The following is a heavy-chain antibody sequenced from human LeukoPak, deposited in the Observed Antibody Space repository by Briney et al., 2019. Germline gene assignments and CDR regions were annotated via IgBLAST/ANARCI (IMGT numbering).Heavy chain of an antibody. J-gene: IGHJ4*02. D-gene: IGHD3-9*01. CDR3: ARHSLPFGPPTGQYYFDY. V-gene: IGHV4-39*01. CDR2: IYYSGST. CDR1: GGSISSSSYY. Sequence: PSETLSLTCTVSGGSISSSSYYWGWIRQPPGKGLEWIGSIYYSGSTYYNPSLKSRVTISVDTSKNQFSLKLSSVTAADTAVYHCARHSLPFGPPTGQYYFDYWGQGTLVTVSS.